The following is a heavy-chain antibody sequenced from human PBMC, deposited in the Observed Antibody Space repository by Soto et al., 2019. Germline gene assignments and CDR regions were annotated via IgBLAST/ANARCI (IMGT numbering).Heavy chain of an antibody. CDR3: ARHVYYDVLKKNY. CDR1: GYNFANYW. Sequence: GESLKISCKGSGYNFANYWIGWVLQIPWKGLGWMGIIYPGNSDTRYSPSFQGQVTISADTSISTAYLEWSSLKASDTAIYYCARHVYYDVLKKNYWGQGTLVTVSS. D-gene: IGHD3-9*01. CDR2: IYPGNSDT. V-gene: IGHV5-51*01. J-gene: IGHJ4*02.